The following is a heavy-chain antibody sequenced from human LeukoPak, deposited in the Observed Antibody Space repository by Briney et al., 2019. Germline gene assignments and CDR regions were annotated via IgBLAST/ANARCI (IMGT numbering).Heavy chain of an antibody. CDR3: ARDPGGFDP. V-gene: IGHV7-4-1*02. CDR2: INTDTGNP. CDR1: GYSFTNYG. J-gene: IGHJ5*02. Sequence: ASVKVSCKASGYSFTNYGMNWVRQAPGQGLEWMGWINTDTGNPTYAQGFTGRFVFSLDTSVSTAYLQINSLKTEDTAVYYCARDPGGFDPWGQGTLVTVSS. D-gene: IGHD3-10*01.